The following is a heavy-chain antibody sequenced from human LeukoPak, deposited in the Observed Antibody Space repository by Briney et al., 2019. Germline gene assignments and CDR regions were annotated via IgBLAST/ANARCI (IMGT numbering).Heavy chain of an antibody. D-gene: IGHD4-17*01. J-gene: IGHJ4*02. CDR1: GFTFSSYW. CDR2: INSDGSST. V-gene: IGHV3-74*01. Sequence: GGSLRLSCAASGFTFSSYWMHWVRQAPGKGLVWVSRINSDGSSTSYADSVKGRFTISRDNAKHTLYLQMNSLRAEDTAVYYCARPMTTVTTFDYWGQGTLVTVSS. CDR3: ARPMTTVTTFDY.